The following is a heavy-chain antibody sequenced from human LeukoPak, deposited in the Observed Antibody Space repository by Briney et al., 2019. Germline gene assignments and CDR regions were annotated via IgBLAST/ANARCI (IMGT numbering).Heavy chain of an antibody. CDR2: INQDGTEK. D-gene: IGHD4-17*01. V-gene: IGHV3-7*01. J-gene: IGHJ4*02. CDR1: GFTFTTYC. CDR3: VKGPHYGAYTDYFDF. Sequence: GGSLRLSCAASGFTFTTYCMSWVRQLPGKGLEWVANINQDGTEKYYVDSVKGRFTISRDDAKNSLYLQMNTLRVEDTALYYCVKGPHYGAYTDYFDFWGQGTLVTVSS.